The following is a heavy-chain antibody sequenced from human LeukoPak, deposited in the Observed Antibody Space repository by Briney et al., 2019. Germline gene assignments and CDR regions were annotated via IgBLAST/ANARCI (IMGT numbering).Heavy chain of an antibody. D-gene: IGHD3-22*01. CDR1: GFTFSSYW. CDR3: ARGSYYYDSSGYPIYDY. V-gene: IGHV3-74*01. J-gene: IGHJ4*02. CDR2: INSDGSST. Sequence: QPGGSLRLSCAASGFTFSSYWMHWVRHAPGKGLGWVSRINSDGSSTSYADSVKGRFTISRDNAKNTLYLQMNSLRAEDTAVYYCARGSYYYDSSGYPIYDYWDQGTLVTVSS.